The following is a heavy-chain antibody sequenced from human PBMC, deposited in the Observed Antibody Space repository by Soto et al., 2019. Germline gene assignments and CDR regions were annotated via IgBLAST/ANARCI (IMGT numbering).Heavy chain of an antibody. CDR2: IYYSGST. CDR1: GGSISSYY. Sequence: SETLSLTCTVSGGSISSYYWSWIRQPPGKGLEWIGYIYYSGSTNYNPSLKSRVTISVDTSKNQFSLKLSSVTAADTAVYYCARGPLKILEWLLIAYYFDYWGQGTLVTVSS. J-gene: IGHJ4*02. D-gene: IGHD3-3*01. CDR3: ARGPLKILEWLLIAYYFDY. V-gene: IGHV4-59*01.